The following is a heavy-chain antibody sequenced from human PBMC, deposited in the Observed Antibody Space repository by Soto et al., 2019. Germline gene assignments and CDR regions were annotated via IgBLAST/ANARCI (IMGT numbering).Heavy chain of an antibody. CDR3: ARENSDSTTNWLDP. V-gene: IGHV1-2*04. Sequence: GASVKVSCKASGYTFAAYYMHWVRQAPGQGLEWMGWINPNSGATNYAQKFQGWVTITSDTSVSTAYMELRRLTSDDTAVYYCARENSDSTTNWLDPWGQGTQVTVSS. D-gene: IGHD3-22*01. CDR1: GYTFAAYY. CDR2: INPNSGAT. J-gene: IGHJ5*02.